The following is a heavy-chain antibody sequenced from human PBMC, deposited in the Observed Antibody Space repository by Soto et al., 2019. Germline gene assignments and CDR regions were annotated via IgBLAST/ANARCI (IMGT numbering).Heavy chain of an antibody. CDR2: IIPIVGTG. D-gene: IGHD2-2*01. J-gene: IGHJ6*02. CDR1: GGTFSNYA. Sequence: QVQLVQSGAEVRKPGSSMTVSCKASGGTFSNYAISWVRQAPGQGLEWMGGIIPIVGTGSYAQKFQGRVTITADEPTTTAYMELSSLRFEDTAVYYCARVVILVPTASTHYYYQMDVWGPGTTITVSS. CDR3: ARVVILVPTASTHYYYQMDV. V-gene: IGHV1-69*01.